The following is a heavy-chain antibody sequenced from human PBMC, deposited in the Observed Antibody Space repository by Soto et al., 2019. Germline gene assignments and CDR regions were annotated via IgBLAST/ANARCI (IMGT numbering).Heavy chain of an antibody. Sequence: ASVKVSCKASGYTFTSYAMHWVRQAPGQRLEWMGWINAGNGNTKYSQKFQGRVTITRDTSASTAYMELSSLRSEDTAVYYCARGGQITMVRGNGMDVWGQGTTVTVSS. J-gene: IGHJ6*02. CDR2: INAGNGNT. CDR3: ARGGQITMVRGNGMDV. V-gene: IGHV1-3*01. D-gene: IGHD3-10*01. CDR1: GYTFTSYA.